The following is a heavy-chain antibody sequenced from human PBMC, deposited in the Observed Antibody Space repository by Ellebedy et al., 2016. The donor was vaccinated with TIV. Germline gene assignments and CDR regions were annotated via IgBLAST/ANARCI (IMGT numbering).Heavy chain of an antibody. CDR3: GTYIHGSHHINN. CDR1: GYTFSSYW. J-gene: IGHJ4*02. V-gene: IGHV5-51*01. Sequence: PGGSLRLSCKGSGYTFSSYWFGWVRQMPGKGLEWIGIVFSGDSTTIYSPSFQGHVTISADKSFTTAYLQWSSLEASDTAIYFCGTYIHGSHHINNWGQGTLVTVSS. D-gene: IGHD5-18*01. CDR2: VFSGDSTT.